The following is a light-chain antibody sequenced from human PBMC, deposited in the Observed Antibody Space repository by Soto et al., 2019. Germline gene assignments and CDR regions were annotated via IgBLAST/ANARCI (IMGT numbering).Light chain of an antibody. Sequence: EIVLTQSPGILSLSPGERATLSCRASQSVSSSYLAWYQQKPGQAPRLVIHGASSRATGIPDRFSGSGSGTDFILTISRLEPEDFAVYSCQQYGSSPLYTFGQGTKLEIK. CDR3: QQYGSSPLYT. J-gene: IGKJ2*01. V-gene: IGKV3-20*01. CDR2: GAS. CDR1: QSVSSSY.